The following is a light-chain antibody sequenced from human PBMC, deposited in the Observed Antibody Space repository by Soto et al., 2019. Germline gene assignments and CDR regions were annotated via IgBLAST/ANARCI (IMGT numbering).Light chain of an antibody. CDR3: QTWGTGIRV. J-gene: IGLJ1*01. V-gene: IGLV4-69*01. CDR1: SGHSSYA. CDR2: LNSDGSH. Sequence: QPVLTQSPSASASLGASVKLTCTLSSGHSSYAIAWHQQQPEKGPRYLMKLNSDGSHSKGDGIPDCFSGSSSGAERYLTISSLQSEDEADYYCQTWGTGIRVFGSGTKLTVL.